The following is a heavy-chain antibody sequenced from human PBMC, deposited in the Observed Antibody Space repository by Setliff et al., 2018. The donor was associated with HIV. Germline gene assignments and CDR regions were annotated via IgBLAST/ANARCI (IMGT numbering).Heavy chain of an antibody. V-gene: IGHV1-2*06. J-gene: IGHJ6*03. Sequence: ASVKVSCKASGYIFTNYAIHWVRQAPGQRLEWMGRINPKSGGTNYAQKFQGRVTMTRDTSINTVYMELSRLRSDDTAVYYCASWGGSPDGYFYYYMDVWGKGTTVTVSS. CDR2: INPKSGGT. D-gene: IGHD1-26*01. CDR1: GYIFTNYA. CDR3: ASWGGSPDGYFYYYMDV.